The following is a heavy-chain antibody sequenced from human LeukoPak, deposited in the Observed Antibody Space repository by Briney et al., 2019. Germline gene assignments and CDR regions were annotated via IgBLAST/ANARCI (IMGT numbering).Heavy chain of an antibody. V-gene: IGHV3-23*01. J-gene: IGHJ6*02. CDR3: AKASGEGGYLYYYYGMDV. CDR2: ISGSGGST. D-gene: IGHD5-12*01. Sequence: GGSLRLSCAASGFTFSSYAMSWVRQAPGKGLEWVSAISGSGGSTYYADSVKGRFTISRDNSKNTLYLQMNSLRAEDTAVYYCAKASGEGGYLYYYYGMDVWGQGTTVTVSS. CDR1: GFTFSSYA.